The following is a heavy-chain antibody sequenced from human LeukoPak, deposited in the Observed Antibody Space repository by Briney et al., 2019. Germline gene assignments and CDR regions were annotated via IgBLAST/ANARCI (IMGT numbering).Heavy chain of an antibody. CDR3: ARSSGVRAAFDI. J-gene: IGHJ3*02. CDR1: GGSFSGYY. CDR2: INHSGGT. D-gene: IGHD3-10*01. Sequence: SETLSLTCAVYGGSFSGYYWSWIRQPPGKGLEWIGEINHSGGTNYNPSLKSRVTISVDTSKNQFSLKLSSVTAADTAVYYCARSSGVRAAFDIWGQGTMVTVSS. V-gene: IGHV4-34*01.